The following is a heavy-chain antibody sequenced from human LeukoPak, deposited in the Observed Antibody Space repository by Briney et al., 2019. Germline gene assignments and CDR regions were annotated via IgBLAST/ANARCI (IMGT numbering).Heavy chain of an antibody. D-gene: IGHD3-3*01. Sequence: AGGSLRLSCAASGFTFSSYSMNWVRQAPGKGLEWVSSISSSSSYIYYADSVKGRFTISRDNAKNSLYQQMNSLRAEDTAVYYCARDLGDFWSGYPYGMDVWGQGTTVTVSS. J-gene: IGHJ6*02. V-gene: IGHV3-21*01. CDR1: GFTFSSYS. CDR2: ISSSSSYI. CDR3: ARDLGDFWSGYPYGMDV.